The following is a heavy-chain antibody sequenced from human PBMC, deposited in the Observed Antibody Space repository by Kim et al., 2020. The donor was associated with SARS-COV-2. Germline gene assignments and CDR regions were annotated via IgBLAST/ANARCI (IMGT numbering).Heavy chain of an antibody. J-gene: IGHJ4*02. D-gene: IGHD3-9*01. CDR1: GGSISSSSYY. CDR2: IYYSGST. CDR3: ARGDVLRYFDWLLPIVTVYFDY. Sequence: SETLSLTCTVSGGSISSSSYYWGWIRQPPGKGLEWIGSIYYSGSTYYNPSLKSRVTISVDTSKNQFSLKLSSVTAADTAVYYCARGDVLRYFDWLLPIVTVYFDYWGQGTLVTVSS. V-gene: IGHV4-39*01.